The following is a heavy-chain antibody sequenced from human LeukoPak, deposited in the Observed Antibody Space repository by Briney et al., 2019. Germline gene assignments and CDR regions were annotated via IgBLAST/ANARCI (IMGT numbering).Heavy chain of an antibody. CDR1: GFTLSSYA. D-gene: IGHD1-26*01. V-gene: IGHV3-64*01. CDR3: ARDLRGSNAY. J-gene: IGHJ4*02. CDR2: ISRNGGST. Sequence: GGSLRLSCGASGFTLSSYAMHWVRQAPGKGLEYVSGISRNGGSTNYANSVKGRFTISRDNSKNTLYLQMGSLRAEDMAVYYCARDLRGSNAYWGQGTLVTVSS.